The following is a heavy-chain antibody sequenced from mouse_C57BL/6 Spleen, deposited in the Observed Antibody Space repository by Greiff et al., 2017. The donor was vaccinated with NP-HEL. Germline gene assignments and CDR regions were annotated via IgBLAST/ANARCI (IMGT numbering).Heavy chain of an antibody. J-gene: IGHJ4*01. CDR2: IHPSDSDT. CDR1: CYTFTSYW. Sequence: QVQLQQPGAELVKPGASVKVSCKSSCYTFTSYWMHWVKQSPGQGLEWIGRIHPSDSDTNYNQKFKGKATLTVDKSSSTAYMQLSSLTSEDSAVYYCAIGNHSSGYDAMDYWGQGTSVTVSS. CDR3: AIGNHSSGYDAMDY. V-gene: IGHV1-74*01. D-gene: IGHD3-2*02.